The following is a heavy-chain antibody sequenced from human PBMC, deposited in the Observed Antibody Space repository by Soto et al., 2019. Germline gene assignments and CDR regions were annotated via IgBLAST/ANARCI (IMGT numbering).Heavy chain of an antibody. D-gene: IGHD3-10*01. J-gene: IGHJ4*02. CDR1: GFTFSRFE. V-gene: IGHV3-48*03. Sequence: GGSLRLSCAASGFTFSRFELHWVRQAPGKGLEWISYISSSGSTAYYASSVEGRFTISRDNANNSVCLQMDSLRAEDTALYYCTGAAWFPYLSFYWGQGALVTVSS. CDR2: ISSSGSTA. CDR3: TGAAWFPYLSFY.